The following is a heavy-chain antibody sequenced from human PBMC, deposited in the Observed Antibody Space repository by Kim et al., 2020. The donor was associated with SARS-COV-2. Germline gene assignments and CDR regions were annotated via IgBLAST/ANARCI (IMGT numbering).Heavy chain of an antibody. D-gene: IGHD3-10*01. J-gene: IGHJ2*01. Sequence: GGSLRLSCAASGFTFSSYWMHWVRQAPGKGLVWVSRINSDGSSTSYADSVKGRFTISRDNAKNTLYLQMNSLRAEDTAVYYCATLVFANHPILLWFGESVGDFDLWGRGTLVTVSS. V-gene: IGHV3-74*01. CDR3: ATLVFANHPILLWFGESVGDFDL. CDR2: INSDGSST. CDR1: GFTFSSYW.